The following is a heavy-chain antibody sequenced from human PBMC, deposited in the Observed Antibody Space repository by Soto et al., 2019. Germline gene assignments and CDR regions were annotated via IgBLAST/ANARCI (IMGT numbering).Heavy chain of an antibody. CDR3: ARVPPLGMTGPYYYGTAV. CDR2: INPNSGGT. J-gene: IGHJ6*02. CDR1: GYAFSGYY. V-gene: IGHV1-2*02. Sequence: SLKVYCKAAGYAFSGYYMHWVRLDPGQGLEWMGWINPNSGGTNYAQKFQGRVTMTRDTSISTAYMELSRLRSDDTAVYYCARVPPLGMTGPYYYGTAVWGQGTTVPGFS. D-gene: IGHD3-10*01.